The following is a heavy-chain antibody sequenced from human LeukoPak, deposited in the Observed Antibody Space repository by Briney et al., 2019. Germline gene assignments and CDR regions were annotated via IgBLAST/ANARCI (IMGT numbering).Heavy chain of an antibody. J-gene: IGHJ6*03. V-gene: IGHV1-69*05. D-gene: IGHD3-3*01. CDR3: ARGFWCGYPEYYYMDV. CDR2: IIPIFGTA. Sequence: SVKVSCKASGGTFSSYAISWVRQAPGQGLEWMGGIIPIFGTANYAQKFQGRVTITTDESTSTAYMELSSLRSEDTAVYYCARGFWCGYPEYYYMDVWGKGTTVTVSS. CDR1: GGTFSSYA.